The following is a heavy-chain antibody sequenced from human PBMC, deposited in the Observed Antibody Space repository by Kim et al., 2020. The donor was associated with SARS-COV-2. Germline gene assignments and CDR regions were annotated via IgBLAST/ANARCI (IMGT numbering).Heavy chain of an antibody. D-gene: IGHD3-22*01. J-gene: IGHJ5*02. CDR2: IDNHGSAS. CDR1: GFTFSSYW. CDR3: ARGAGGHYFP. Sequence: GGSLRLSCAASGFTFSSYWMHWVRQAPGKGLVWVSRIDNHGSASTYADSVKGRFTISRDNAKNTVYLQMDSLRAEDTAVYFCARGAGGHYFPWGQGTLVTVSS. V-gene: IGHV3-74*01.